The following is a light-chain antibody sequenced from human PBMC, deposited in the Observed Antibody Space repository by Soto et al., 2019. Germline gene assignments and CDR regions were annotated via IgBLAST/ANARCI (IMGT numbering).Light chain of an antibody. Sequence: DIQMTQSPSTLSASVGDRVTITCRASQTIFNWLAWYQRKPGRAPNLLIYDASSLQSGVPSTFSGGGSETEFSLTISTLQPGDFATYYWQQYNSYPWTFGQGAKVEIK. CDR3: QQYNSYPWT. J-gene: IGKJ1*01. CDR2: DAS. V-gene: IGKV1-5*01. CDR1: QTIFNW.